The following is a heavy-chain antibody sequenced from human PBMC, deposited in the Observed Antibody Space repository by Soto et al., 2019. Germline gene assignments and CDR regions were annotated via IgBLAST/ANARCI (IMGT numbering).Heavy chain of an antibody. J-gene: IGHJ6*03. D-gene: IGHD3-3*01. Sequence: GGSLRLSCAASGFTFSSYAMSWVRQAPGKGLEWVSAISGSGGSTYYADSVKGRFTISRDNSKNTLYLQRNSLRAEDTAVYYCAKDEVTIFGVVSYYYYMDVWGKGTTVTVSS. V-gene: IGHV3-23*01. CDR3: AKDEVTIFGVVSYYYYMDV. CDR2: ISGSGGST. CDR1: GFTFSSYA.